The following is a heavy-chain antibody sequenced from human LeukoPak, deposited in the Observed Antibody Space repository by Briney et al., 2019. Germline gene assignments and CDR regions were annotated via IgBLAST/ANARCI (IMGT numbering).Heavy chain of an antibody. V-gene: IGHV4-39*07. D-gene: IGHD3-16*01. Sequence: SETLSLTCTVSGGSISSSNYYWGWIRQPPGKGLEWIGNIHYSGFTYYSPSLKSRVTISVDTSKNQFSLKLSSVTAADTAVYYCASSLHYGAPFDYWGQGTLVTVSS. CDR3: ASSLHYGAPFDY. CDR2: IHYSGFT. CDR1: GGSISSSNYY. J-gene: IGHJ4*02.